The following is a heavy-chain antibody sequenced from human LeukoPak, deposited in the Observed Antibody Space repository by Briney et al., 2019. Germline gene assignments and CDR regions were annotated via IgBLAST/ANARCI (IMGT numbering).Heavy chain of an antibody. CDR1: GHTFTGYY. D-gene: IGHD3-10*01. Sequence: ASVKVSCKASGHTFTGYYMHWVRQAPGQGLEWMGWIYPNSGDTNYAQKFQGRVTMTKDTSISTAYMELSRLRSDDTAVYYCAREPSGSGSYDYGGQGTLVTVSS. CDR3: AREPSGSGSYDY. J-gene: IGHJ4*02. V-gene: IGHV1-2*02. CDR2: IYPNSGDT.